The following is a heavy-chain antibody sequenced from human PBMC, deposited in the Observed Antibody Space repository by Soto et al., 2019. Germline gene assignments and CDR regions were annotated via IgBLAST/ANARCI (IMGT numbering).Heavy chain of an antibody. CDR1: GFTFSSYG. V-gene: IGHV3-33*01. D-gene: IGHD6-13*01. CDR3: ARDLAAGAYYYYGMDV. Sequence: GGSLRLSCAASGFTFSSYGMHWVRQAPGKGLEWVAVIWYDGSNKYYADSVKGRFTISRDNSKNTLYLQMNSLRAEDTAVYYCARDLAAGAYYYYGMDVWGQGXTVTVYS. CDR2: IWYDGSNK. J-gene: IGHJ6*02.